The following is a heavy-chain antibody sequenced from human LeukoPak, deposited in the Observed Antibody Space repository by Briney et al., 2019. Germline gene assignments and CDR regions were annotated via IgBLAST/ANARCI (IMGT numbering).Heavy chain of an antibody. D-gene: IGHD3-3*01. V-gene: IGHV3-7*01. Sequence: GGSRRFSGAASGLTFSSYWMSWVRKAPGKGREWGANIKQDGSEKYYVDSVKGRFTISRDNAKNTLYLQMNSLRAEDTAVYYCARGTEDFWSGYYAPDAFDXXXXGTMVTVSS. CDR1: GLTFSSYW. CDR3: ARGTEDFWSGYYAPDAFDX. CDR2: IKQDGSEK. J-gene: IGHJ3*02.